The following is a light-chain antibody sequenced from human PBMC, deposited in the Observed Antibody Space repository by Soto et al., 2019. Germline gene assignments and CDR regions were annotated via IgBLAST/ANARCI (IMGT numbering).Light chain of an antibody. Sequence: QSALTQPASVSGSPGQSITISCTGTSSDVGSYHLVSWYQQHPGKAPKLMIYEVNKRPSGISNRLSGSKSGDTASLTISGLQAEDEADYYCCSYAGSTTFVLIGGGTQLTVL. CDR1: SSDVGSYHL. CDR3: CSYAGSTTFVL. CDR2: EVN. J-gene: IGLJ2*01. V-gene: IGLV2-23*02.